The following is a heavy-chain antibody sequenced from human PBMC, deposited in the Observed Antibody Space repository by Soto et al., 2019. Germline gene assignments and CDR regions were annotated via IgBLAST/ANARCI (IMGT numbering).Heavy chain of an antibody. CDR3: ARATSTEKDIVVVPAAMSSFDP. D-gene: IGHD2-2*01. CDR2: ISSSSSYI. J-gene: IGHJ5*02. V-gene: IGHV3-21*01. Sequence: GGSLRLSCAASGFTFSSYSMNWVRQAPGKGLEWVSSISSSSSYIYYADSVKGGFTISRDNAKNSLYLQMNSLRAEDTAVYYCARATSTEKDIVVVPAAMSSFDPWGQGTLVTVSS. CDR1: GFTFSSYS.